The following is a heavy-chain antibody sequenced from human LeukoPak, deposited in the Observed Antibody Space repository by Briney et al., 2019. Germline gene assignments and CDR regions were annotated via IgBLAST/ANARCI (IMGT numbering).Heavy chain of an antibody. CDR2: ISSSSSYI. V-gene: IGHV3-21*01. CDR3: ARDVSSSSRAFDY. D-gene: IGHD6-6*01. CDR1: GFTFSSYS. Sequence: GGSLRLSCAASGFTFSSYSMNWVRQAPGEGLEWVSSISSSSSYIYYADSVKGRFTISRDNAKNSLYLQMNSLRAEDTAVYYCARDVSSSSRAFDYWGQGTLVTVSS. J-gene: IGHJ4*02.